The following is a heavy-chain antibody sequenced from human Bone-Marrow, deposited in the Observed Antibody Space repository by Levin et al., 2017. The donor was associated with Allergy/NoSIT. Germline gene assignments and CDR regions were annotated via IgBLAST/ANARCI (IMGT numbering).Heavy chain of an antibody. CDR3: AKDRWCEDTRCPTDY. J-gene: IGHJ4*02. V-gene: IGHV3-30*18. D-gene: IGHD2-8*01. CDR2: ISSDGTNK. CDR1: GFPFSTFA. Sequence: HTGGSLRLSCAASGFPFSTFAMHWVRQAPGKGLEWVAVISSDGTNKYYADSVKGRFTISRDSSKNTLYLQMNSLKTEDTGVYYCAKDRWCEDTRCPTDYWGQGTQVTVPS.